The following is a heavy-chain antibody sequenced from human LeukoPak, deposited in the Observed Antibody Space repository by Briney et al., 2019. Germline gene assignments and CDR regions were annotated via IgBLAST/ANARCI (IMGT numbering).Heavy chain of an antibody. D-gene: IGHD2-15*01. Sequence: PVGSLRLSCAASGFTVSSNYMSWVRQAPGKGLEWVSVIYSGGSTYYADSVKGRFTISRDNSKNTLYLQMNSLRAEDTAVYYCARELPTIGVMDVWGQGTTVTVSS. J-gene: IGHJ6*02. CDR1: GFTVSSNY. CDR2: IYSGGST. CDR3: ARELPTIGVMDV. V-gene: IGHV3-66*01.